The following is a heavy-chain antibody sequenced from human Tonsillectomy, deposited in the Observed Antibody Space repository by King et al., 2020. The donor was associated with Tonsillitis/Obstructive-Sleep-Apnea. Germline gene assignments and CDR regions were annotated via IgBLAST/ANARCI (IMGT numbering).Heavy chain of an antibody. CDR1: GGSISRSNFY. D-gene: IGHD2-2*01. V-gene: IGHV4-39*01. CDR2: IYYSGST. CDR3: ARHVPTTWRLVPAAVRKDNWFDP. J-gene: IGHJ5*02. Sequence: LQLQESGPGLVKPSGTLSLTCTVSGGSISRSNFYWGWIRQPPGKGLEWIGTIYYSGSTYYNPSLKSRVTISVDTSENQFSLKLSSVTAADTAVYSCARHVPTTWRLVPAAVRKDNWFDPWGQGTLVTVSS.